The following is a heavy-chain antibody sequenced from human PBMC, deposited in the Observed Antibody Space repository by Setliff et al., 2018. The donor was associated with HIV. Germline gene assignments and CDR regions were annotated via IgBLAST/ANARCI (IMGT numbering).Heavy chain of an antibody. D-gene: IGHD6-13*01. CDR2: ISAGSSLI. J-gene: IGHJ4*02. CDR1: GFTFSRYA. V-gene: IGHV3-48*04. Sequence: PGGSLRLSCAASGFTFSRYAMTWVRQAPGKGLEWVAYISAGSSLIYYVESVKGRFTISRDNAKNSLFLQMNSLSAEDTGVYYCARTEGYTSGWLNYFDHWGQGTLVTVSS. CDR3: ARTEGYTSGWLNYFDH.